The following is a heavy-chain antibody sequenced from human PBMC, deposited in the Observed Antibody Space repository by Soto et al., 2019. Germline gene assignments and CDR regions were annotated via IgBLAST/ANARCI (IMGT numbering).Heavy chain of an antibody. J-gene: IGHJ4*02. CDR1: GGSISSSSYY. CDR2: IYYSGST. D-gene: IGHD3-22*01. Sequence: QLQLQESGPGLVKPSETLSLTCTVSGGSISSSSYYWGWIRQPPGKGLEWIGSIYYSGSTYYNPSPKSRVTISVDTSKNQFSLKLSSVTAAATAVYYCASHGMDYYDSSGYYYSPYYFDYWGQGTLVTVSS. V-gene: IGHV4-39*01. CDR3: ASHGMDYYDSSGYYYSPYYFDY.